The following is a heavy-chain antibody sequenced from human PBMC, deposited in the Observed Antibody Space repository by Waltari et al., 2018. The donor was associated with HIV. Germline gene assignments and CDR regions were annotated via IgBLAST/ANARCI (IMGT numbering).Heavy chain of an antibody. Sequence: QVQLVQSGAEVKKPEASVKVSCKAFGYTFTSYDINWVRQATGQGLEWMGWMNPDRCKTGDAKEFQGRVTMTRKTSITTAYMELSGLRSEDTAVYYCARRASSWYENRENYFYGMDVWGQGTTVTVSS. CDR1: GYTFTSYD. J-gene: IGHJ6*02. CDR2: MNPDRCKT. V-gene: IGHV1-8*01. D-gene: IGHD6-13*01. CDR3: ARRASSWYENRENYFYGMDV.